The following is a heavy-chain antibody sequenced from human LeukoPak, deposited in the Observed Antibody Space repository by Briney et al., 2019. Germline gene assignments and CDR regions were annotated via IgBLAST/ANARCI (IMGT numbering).Heavy chain of an antibody. CDR3: ATSYSNWNYGAHLQH. V-gene: IGHV1-24*01. Sequence: ASVKVSCKASGYTFTGYYMHWVRQAPGQGLEWMGGFDPEDGETIYAQKFQGRVTMTEDTSTDTAYMELSSLRSEDTAVYYCATSYSNWNYGAHLQHWGQGTLVTVSS. J-gene: IGHJ1*01. D-gene: IGHD1-7*01. CDR2: FDPEDGET. CDR1: GYTFTGYY.